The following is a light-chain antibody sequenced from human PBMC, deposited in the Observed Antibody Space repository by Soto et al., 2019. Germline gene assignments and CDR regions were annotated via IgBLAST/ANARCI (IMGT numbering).Light chain of an antibody. CDR1: QSVSSN. CDR2: GAY. V-gene: IGKV3-15*01. CDR3: QHYNNWWT. J-gene: IGKJ1*01. Sequence: EIVMTQSPATPSVSPGERATLSCRASQSVSSNLAWYQQKPGQAPRLLIYGAYTRATGIPARFSGSGSGTEFTLTISSLQSEDFAVYYCQHYNNWWTFGQGTKV.